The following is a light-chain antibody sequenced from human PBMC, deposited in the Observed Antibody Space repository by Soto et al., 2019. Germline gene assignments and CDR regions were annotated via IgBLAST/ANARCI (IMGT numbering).Light chain of an antibody. CDR1: QSVRSY. V-gene: IGKV3-11*01. Sequence: EIVLTQSPATLSLSPGERATLACRASQSVRSYLAWYQHKHGQAPRLLIDDASNRDTGIPARFSGSGSGTDFTLTISSLETEDFEVYYCPQRSNWPLAFGGGTKVEI. CDR2: DAS. J-gene: IGKJ4*01. CDR3: PQRSNWPLA.